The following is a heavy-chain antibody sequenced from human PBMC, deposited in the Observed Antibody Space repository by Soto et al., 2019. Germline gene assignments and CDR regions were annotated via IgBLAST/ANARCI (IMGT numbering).Heavy chain of an antibody. D-gene: IGHD1-1*01. CDR2: ISYDGYNT. J-gene: IGHJ6*04. CDR3: ARVNPGTILYYYYGLHV. V-gene: IGHV3-30-3*01. Sequence: QVHLVESGGSVVQPGRSLRLSCAASGFNFDTFAIHWVRQTPGKVLEWVALISYDGYNTYYADTGKGRFTISRDNSKTTLDLQMTNLRPDDTVVYYCARVNPGTILYYYYGLHVWGEGTSVTVSS. CDR1: GFNFDTFA.